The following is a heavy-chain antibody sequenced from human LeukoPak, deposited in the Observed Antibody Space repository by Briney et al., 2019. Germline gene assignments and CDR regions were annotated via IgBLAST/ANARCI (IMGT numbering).Heavy chain of an antibody. CDR1: GGTFSSYA. V-gene: IGHV1-69*05. Sequence: ASVKVSCKASGGTFSSYAISWVRQAPGQGPEWMGGIIPIFGTADYAQKFQGRVTITTDESTSTAYMELSSLRSEDTAVYYCARDSCGGDCYPGSYAFDIWGQGTMVTVSS. CDR3: ARDSCGGDCYPGSYAFDI. CDR2: IIPIFGTA. D-gene: IGHD2-21*02. J-gene: IGHJ3*02.